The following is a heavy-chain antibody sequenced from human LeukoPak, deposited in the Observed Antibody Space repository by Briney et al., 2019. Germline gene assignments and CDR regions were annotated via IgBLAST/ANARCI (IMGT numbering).Heavy chain of an antibody. CDR3: AREPPYYDILTGPDY. Sequence: ASVKVSCKASGYTFTSYYMHWVRQAPGQRLEWMGWINAGNGNTKYSQKFQGRVTITRDTSASTAYMELSSLRSEDTAVYYCAREPPYYDILTGPDYWGQGTPVTVSS. J-gene: IGHJ4*02. CDR1: GYTFTSYY. V-gene: IGHV1-3*01. CDR2: INAGNGNT. D-gene: IGHD3-9*01.